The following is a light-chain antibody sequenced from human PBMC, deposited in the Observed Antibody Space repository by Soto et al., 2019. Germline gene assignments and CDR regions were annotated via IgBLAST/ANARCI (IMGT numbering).Light chain of an antibody. CDR1: QSVSSSY. CDR3: QQYGNSPPYT. Sequence: EIVLTQSPGTLSLSPGERATLSCRASQSVSSSYLAWYQQKPGQAPRLLIYGASSRATGIPDSISGSGSGTDFTLTISRLEPEDFAVYYCQQYGNSPPYTFGQGTKLEIK. J-gene: IGKJ2*01. CDR2: GAS. V-gene: IGKV3-20*01.